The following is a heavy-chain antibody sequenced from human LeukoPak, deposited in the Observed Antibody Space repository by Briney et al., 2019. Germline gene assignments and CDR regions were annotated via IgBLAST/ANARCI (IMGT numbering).Heavy chain of an antibody. CDR2: IYSGGST. CDR3: ARDLIGITGTTYVY. J-gene: IGHJ4*02. D-gene: IGHD1-7*01. CDR1: GFTVSSNY. Sequence: GRSLRLSCAASGFTVSSNYMSWVRQAPGKGLVWVSVIYSGGSTYYADSVKGRFTISRDNSKNTLYLQMNSLRAEDTAVYYCARDLIGITGTTYVYWGQGTLVTVSS. V-gene: IGHV3-66*01.